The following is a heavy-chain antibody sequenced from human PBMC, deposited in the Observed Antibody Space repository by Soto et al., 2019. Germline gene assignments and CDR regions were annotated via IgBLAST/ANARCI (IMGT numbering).Heavy chain of an antibody. V-gene: IGHV4-34*01. Sequence: QVQLQQWGAGLLKPSETLSLTCAVYGGSFSGYYWSWIRQPPGERLEWIGEINHSASTNYNPSLKSRVTISVDTSQNQFSLKRRSVTAADTAVYYCARGLGIAAAGYYYYGIDVWGQGTTVTVSS. J-gene: IGHJ6*01. CDR3: ARGLGIAAAGYYYYGIDV. CDR1: GGSFSGYY. D-gene: IGHD6-13*01. CDR2: INHSAST.